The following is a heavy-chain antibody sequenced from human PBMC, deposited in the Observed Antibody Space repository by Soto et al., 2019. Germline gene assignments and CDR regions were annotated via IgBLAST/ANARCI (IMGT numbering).Heavy chain of an antibody. CDR3: VRVHASEYYYYGMDV. V-gene: IGHV6-1*01. D-gene: IGHD2-2*01. CDR1: GDSVYSNSAA. J-gene: IGHJ6*02. CDR2: TYYRSKWYN. Sequence: PTLSLPCAISGDSVYSNSAAWNWIRQSPTRGLEWLGRTYYRSKWYNDYAVSVESRITINADTSRNQFSLQLNSLTPEDTAVYYCVRVHASEYYYYGMDVWGQGTTVTVSS.